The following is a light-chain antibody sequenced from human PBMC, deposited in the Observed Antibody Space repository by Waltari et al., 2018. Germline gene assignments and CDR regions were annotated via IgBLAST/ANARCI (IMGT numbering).Light chain of an antibody. J-gene: IGKJ1*01. CDR3: QQYNNWPPGT. Sequence: ETVVTQSPATLSVSPGERATLSCRPSQTIGRSLAWYQQKPGQAPRLVIYGASIRATGIPPRFSGSGSETEFALTISGLQSEDFAVYYCQQYNNWPPGTFGQGTKVEI. V-gene: IGKV3-15*01. CDR1: QTIGRS. CDR2: GAS.